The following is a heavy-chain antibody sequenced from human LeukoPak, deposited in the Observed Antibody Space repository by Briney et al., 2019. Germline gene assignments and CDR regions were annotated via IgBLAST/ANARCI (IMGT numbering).Heavy chain of an antibody. CDR1: GFTFSSYE. J-gene: IGHJ4*02. Sequence: GGSLRLSCAASGFTFSSYEMNWVRQAPGKGLEWVSYISSSGSTIYYADSVKGRFTISRDNAKNSLYLQMNSLRAEDTAVYYCARDEGLRTFDYWGQGTLVTVSS. CDR3: ARDEGLRTFDY. D-gene: IGHD3-3*01. CDR2: ISSSGSTI. V-gene: IGHV3-48*03.